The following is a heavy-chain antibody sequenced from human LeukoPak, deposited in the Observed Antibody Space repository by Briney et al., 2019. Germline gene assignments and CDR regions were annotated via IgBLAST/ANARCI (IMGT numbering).Heavy chain of an antibody. J-gene: IGHJ4*02. Sequence: SETLSLTCAVYGGSFSGYYWSWIRQPPGKGLEWIGEINHSGSTSYNPSLKSRVTISVDTSKNQISLKLSSVTAADTAVYYCARGETGYSSSWYGYWGQGTLVTVSS. CDR1: GGSFSGYY. D-gene: IGHD6-13*01. CDR3: ARGETGYSSSWYGY. CDR2: INHSGST. V-gene: IGHV4-34*01.